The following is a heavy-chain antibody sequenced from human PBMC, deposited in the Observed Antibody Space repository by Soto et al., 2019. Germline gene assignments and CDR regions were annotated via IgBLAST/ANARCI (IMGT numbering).Heavy chain of an antibody. CDR1: GFTFSSYG. CDR3: AKTVGGWEILPDQYYGMDV. CDR2: ISYDGSNK. J-gene: IGHJ6*02. D-gene: IGHD1-26*01. Sequence: QVQLVESGGGVVQPGRSLRLSCAVSGFTFSSYGMHWVRQAPGKGLEWVAVISYDGSNKYYADSVKGRFTISRDNSNNTLYLQMNSLRAEDTAVYYCAKTVGGWEILPDQYYGMDVWGQGTTVTVSS. V-gene: IGHV3-30*18.